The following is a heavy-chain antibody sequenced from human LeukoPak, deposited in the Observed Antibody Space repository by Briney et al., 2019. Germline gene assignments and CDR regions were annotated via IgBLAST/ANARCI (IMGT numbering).Heavy chain of an antibody. CDR3: VKDSASSGWSGGFDY. Sequence: GGSLRLSCAASGFTFTNYATYWVRQAPGKGLECVSSASDSGSITYYADSVKGRFAISRDNSRNTLYLQMNSLRAEDTAVYYCVKDSASSGWSGGFDYWGQGTLVKVSS. CDR2: ASDSGSIT. J-gene: IGHJ4*02. D-gene: IGHD6-19*01. CDR1: GFTFTNYA. V-gene: IGHV3-23*01.